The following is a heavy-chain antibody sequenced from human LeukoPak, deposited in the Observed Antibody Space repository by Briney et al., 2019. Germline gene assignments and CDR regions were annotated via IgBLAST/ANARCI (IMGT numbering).Heavy chain of an antibody. CDR3: AKGGGGAFDI. Sequence: GRSLRLSCAASGFTFGDYAMHSVRQVPGKGLEWVSYISWNGGSIDYADSVKGRFTISRDNAKNSLYLQMNSLRVEDMALYYCAKGGGGAFDIWGQGTMVTVSS. CDR2: ISWNGGSI. D-gene: IGHD3-3*01. V-gene: IGHV3-9*03. CDR1: GFTFGDYA. J-gene: IGHJ3*02.